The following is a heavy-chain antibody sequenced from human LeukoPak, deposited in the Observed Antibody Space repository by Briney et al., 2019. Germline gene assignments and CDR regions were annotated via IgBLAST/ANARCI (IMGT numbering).Heavy chain of an antibody. CDR3: ARHDCTSANCPLDY. CDR1: GFTVSNTY. D-gene: IGHD2-2*01. CDR2: IYSGGGT. J-gene: IGHJ4*02. Sequence: PGGSLRLSCAASGFTVSNTYMSWVRQAPGKGLEWVSIIYSGGGTRYADSVKGRFTISRDNSRNTLYLQMNSLRAEDTALYYCARHDCTSANCPLDYWGQGTLVAVSS. V-gene: IGHV3-53*01.